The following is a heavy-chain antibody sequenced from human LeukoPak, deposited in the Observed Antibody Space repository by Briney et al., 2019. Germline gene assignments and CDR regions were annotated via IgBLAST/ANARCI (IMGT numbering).Heavy chain of an antibody. V-gene: IGHV1-18*01. CDR2: ISAYNGNT. CDR3: ARDRTTLEMATISLYYYYGMDV. J-gene: IGHJ6*02. CDR1: GYTFTSYG. Sequence: ASGKVSCKAAGYTFTSYGISWVRQAPGQGLEWMGWISAYNGNTNYSHKLQGRVTITTDRSTRTAYTELRSMRSDDTDVYYCARDRTTLEMATISLYYYYGMDVWGQGTTVTVSS. D-gene: IGHD5-24*01.